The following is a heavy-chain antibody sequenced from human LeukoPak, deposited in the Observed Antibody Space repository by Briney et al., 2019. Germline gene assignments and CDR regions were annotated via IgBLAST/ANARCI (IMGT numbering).Heavy chain of an antibody. CDR3: AFDPRGGWNFDY. CDR2: ISRSTTTM. D-gene: IGHD6-19*01. Sequence: GGSLRLSCVASGFTFSNYNMNWVRQAPGKGLEWISYISRSTTTMYYADSVRGRSTISRDNAKNSLYLQVNSLRADDTAVYYCAFDPRGGWNFDYWGQGTLVTVSS. J-gene: IGHJ4*02. V-gene: IGHV3-48*01. CDR1: GFTFSNYN.